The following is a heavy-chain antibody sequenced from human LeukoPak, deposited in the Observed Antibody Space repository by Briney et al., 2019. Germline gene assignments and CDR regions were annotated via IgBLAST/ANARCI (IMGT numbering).Heavy chain of an antibody. J-gene: IGHJ5*02. Sequence: SETLSLTCTVSGGSISSYYWHWIRQPAGKGLELIGRIYTSGSTNYNPSLKSRVTMSVDTSKNQFSLKLSSVTAADTAVYYCAAQMATRAHNWFDPWGQGTLVTVSS. D-gene: IGHD5-24*01. CDR2: IYTSGST. V-gene: IGHV4-4*07. CDR1: GGSISSYY. CDR3: AAQMATRAHNWFDP.